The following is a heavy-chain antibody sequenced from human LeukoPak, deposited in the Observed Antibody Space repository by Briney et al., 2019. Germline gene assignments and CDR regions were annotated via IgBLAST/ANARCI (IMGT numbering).Heavy chain of an antibody. CDR3: AKDSRGYNVPIDY. J-gene: IGHJ4*02. D-gene: IGHD3-22*01. CDR2: ISGSGIAT. CDR1: GFTFSNYG. V-gene: IGHV3-23*01. Sequence: GGSLRLSCAASGFTFSNYGMSWVRQAPGKGLEWVSAISGSGIATYYADSVKGHFTISRDNSKNTLYLQMNSLGAEDTAVYYCAKDSRGYNVPIDYWGQGTLVTVSS.